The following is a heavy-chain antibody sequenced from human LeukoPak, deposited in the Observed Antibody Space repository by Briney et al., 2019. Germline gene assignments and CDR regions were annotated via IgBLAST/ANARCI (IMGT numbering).Heavy chain of an antibody. CDR1: GYSFTSHW. CDR2: IYPGDSDT. CDR3: ARHGAISEYDILTGYYVDY. J-gene: IGHJ4*02. Sequence: GESLKISCKGSGYSFTSHWIAWVRQMPGKGLEWMGIIYPGDSDTRYSPSFQGQVTISADKSISTAYLQWSSLKASDTAMYYCARHGAISEYDILTGYYVDYWGQGTLVTVSS. V-gene: IGHV5-51*01. D-gene: IGHD3-9*01.